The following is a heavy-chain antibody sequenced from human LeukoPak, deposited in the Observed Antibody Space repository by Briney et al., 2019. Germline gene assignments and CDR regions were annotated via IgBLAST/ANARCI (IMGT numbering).Heavy chain of an antibody. CDR2: IYPGDSDT. V-gene: IGHV5-51*01. J-gene: IGHJ4*02. D-gene: IGHD6-13*01. CDR1: GYNFTSHW. CDR3: ARRRGYTSSWYDY. Sequence: GESLQISCKGFGYNFTSHWIGWVRQMPGKGLEWMGIIYPGDSDTRHSPSFQGQVTISADKSISTAYLQWSSLKASDTAIYYCARRRGYTSSWYDYWGQGTLVTVSS.